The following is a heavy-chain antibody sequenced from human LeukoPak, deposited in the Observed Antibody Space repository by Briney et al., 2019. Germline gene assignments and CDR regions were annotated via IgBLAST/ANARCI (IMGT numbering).Heavy chain of an antibody. J-gene: IGHJ3*02. CDR3: ASPSRVDAFDI. V-gene: IGHV3-66*01. CDR1: GFSFSSHG. CDR2: IYSGGST. Sequence: GGSLRLSCEASGFSFSSHGMGWVRQAPGKGLEWVSVIYSGGSTYYADSVKGRFTISRDNSKNTLYLQMNSLRAEDTAVYYCASPSRVDAFDIWGQGTMVTVSS.